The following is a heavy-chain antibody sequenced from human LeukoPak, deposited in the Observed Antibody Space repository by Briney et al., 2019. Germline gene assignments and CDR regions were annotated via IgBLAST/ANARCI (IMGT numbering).Heavy chain of an antibody. D-gene: IGHD3-22*01. CDR1: GFTFSSYG. J-gene: IGHJ4*02. CDR3: ARATYYYDSSGYLNY. Sequence: PGGSLRLSCAASGFTFSSYGTHWVRQAPGKGLEWVAVIWYDGSNKYYADSVKGRFTISRDNSKNTLYLQMNSLRAEDTAVYYCARATYYYDSSGYLNYWGQGTLVTVSS. V-gene: IGHV3-33*01. CDR2: IWYDGSNK.